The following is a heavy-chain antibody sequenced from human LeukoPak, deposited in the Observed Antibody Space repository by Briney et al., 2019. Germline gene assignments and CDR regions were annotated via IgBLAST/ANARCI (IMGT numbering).Heavy chain of an antibody. Sequence: SVKVSCKASGGTFSSYAISWVRQAPGQGLEWMGGIIPIFGTANYAQKFQGRVTITADKSTSTAYMELSSLRSEDTAVYYCARGSPPRRNYDSRGYYSYYFDYWGQGTLVTVSS. V-gene: IGHV1-69*06. CDR1: GGTFSSYA. CDR2: IIPIFGTA. CDR3: ARGSPPRRNYDSRGYYSYYFDY. J-gene: IGHJ4*02. D-gene: IGHD3-22*01.